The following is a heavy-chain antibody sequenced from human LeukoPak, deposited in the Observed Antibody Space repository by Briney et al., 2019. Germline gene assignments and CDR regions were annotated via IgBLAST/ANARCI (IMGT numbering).Heavy chain of an antibody. J-gene: IGHJ4*02. V-gene: IGHV4-34*01. CDR2: INHSGST. CDR1: GGSFSGYY. Sequence: SETLSLTCAVYGGSFSGYYWSWIRQPPGKGLEWIGEINHSGSTNYNPSLKSRVTISVDTSKNQFSLKLSSVIAADKAVYYCARVGSTADYWGQGTLVTVSS. D-gene: IGHD5-18*01. CDR3: ARVGSTADY.